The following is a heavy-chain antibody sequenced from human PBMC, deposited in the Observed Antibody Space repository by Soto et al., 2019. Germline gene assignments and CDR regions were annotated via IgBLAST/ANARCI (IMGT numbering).Heavy chain of an antibody. V-gene: IGHV4-31*03. CDR2: IYNSGST. D-gene: IGHD3-10*01. CDR1: GGSITSADYY. Sequence: PSETLSLTCTVSGGSITSADYYWSWIRQHPGKGLEWIGYIYNSGSTYFKPSLKSRVTMSVDTSKNQFSLWLSSVTAADTAVYYCARAFMVRETNFDSWGQGTLVT. J-gene: IGHJ4*02. CDR3: ARAFMVRETNFDS.